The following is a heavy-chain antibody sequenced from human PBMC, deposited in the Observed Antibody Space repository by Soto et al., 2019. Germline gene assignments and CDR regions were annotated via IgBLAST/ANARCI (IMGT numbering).Heavy chain of an antibody. J-gene: IGHJ6*03. V-gene: IGHV3-21*01. D-gene: IGHD2-2*01. Sequence: EVQLVESGGGLVKPGGSLRLSCAASGFTFSSYSMNWVRQAPGKGLEWVSSISSSSSYIYYADSVKGRFTISRDNATNSLYLQMNSLRAEDTAVYYCARDPCSSTSCYGGYYYYYYMDVWGKGTTVTVSS. CDR1: GFTFSSYS. CDR3: ARDPCSSTSCYGGYYYYYYMDV. CDR2: ISSSSSYI.